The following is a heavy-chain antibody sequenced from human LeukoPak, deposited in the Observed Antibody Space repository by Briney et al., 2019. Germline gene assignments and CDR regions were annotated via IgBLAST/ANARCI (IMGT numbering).Heavy chain of an antibody. D-gene: IGHD3-10*01. CDR3: ARHQGVVDL. J-gene: IGHJ2*01. CDR1: GGSFSGFY. Sequence: SETLSLTCAVYGGSFSGFYWTWIRQPPGKGLEWIGEINHRGRTNYNPSLKSRVTISMDTSRNQFSLKLNFVIAADTAVYYCARHQGVVDLWGRGSLLIVSS. V-gene: IGHV4-34*01. CDR2: INHRGRT.